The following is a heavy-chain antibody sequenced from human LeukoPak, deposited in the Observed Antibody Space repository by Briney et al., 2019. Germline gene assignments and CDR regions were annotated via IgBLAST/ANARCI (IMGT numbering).Heavy chain of an antibody. CDR1: GYSFTSYW. V-gene: IGHV5-10-1*01. Sequence: GESLKISCKGSGYSFTSYWISWVRQMPGRGLGWMGRIDPSDSYTNYSPSFQGHVTISADKSISTAYLQWSSLKASDTAMYYCARLYGVYDTLDYWGQGTLVTVSS. CDR3: ARLYGVYDTLDY. D-gene: IGHD3-9*01. J-gene: IGHJ4*02. CDR2: IDPSDSYT.